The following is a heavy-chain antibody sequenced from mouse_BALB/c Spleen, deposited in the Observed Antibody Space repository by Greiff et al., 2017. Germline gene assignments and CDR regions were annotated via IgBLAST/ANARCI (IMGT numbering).Heavy chain of an antibody. CDR3: AREIYYDYSRYFDV. V-gene: IGHV5-6-4*01. CDR1: GFTFSSYT. CDR2: ISSGGSYT. D-gene: IGHD2-4*01. J-gene: IGHJ1*01. Sequence: EVKLMESGGGLVKPGGSLKLSCAASGFTFSSYTMSWVRQTPEKRLEWVATISSGGSYTYYPDSVKGRFTISRDNAKNTLYLQMSSLKSEDTAMYYCAREIYYDYSRYFDVWGAGTTVTVSS.